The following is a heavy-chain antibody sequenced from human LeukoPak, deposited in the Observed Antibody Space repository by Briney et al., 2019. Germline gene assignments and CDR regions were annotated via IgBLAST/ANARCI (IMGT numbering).Heavy chain of an antibody. D-gene: IGHD3-9*01. Sequence: TSETLSLTCTVSGGSISSGGYYWSWIRQHPGKGLEWIGYIYYSGSTYYNPSLKSRVTISVDTSKNQFSLKLSSVTAADTAVYYCARGTTGYYLEKLDYWGQGTLVTVSS. CDR3: ARGTTGYYLEKLDY. J-gene: IGHJ4*02. V-gene: IGHV4-31*03. CDR1: GGSISSGGYY. CDR2: IYYSGST.